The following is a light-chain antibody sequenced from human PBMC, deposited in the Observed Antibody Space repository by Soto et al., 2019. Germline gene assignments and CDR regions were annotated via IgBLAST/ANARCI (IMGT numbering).Light chain of an antibody. CDR2: TND. J-gene: IGLJ1*01. CDR1: SSNIGNSS. CDR3: AVWDDSLNGHV. Sequence: QSVLTQPPSASGTPGQTVTIPCSGSSSNIGNSSLHWYKHLPGTAPKPLIYTNDQRPSGVPYRFSGSKSGTSASLAISGLQSEDEADYYCAVWDDSLNGHVFGAGTKVTVL. V-gene: IGLV1-44*01.